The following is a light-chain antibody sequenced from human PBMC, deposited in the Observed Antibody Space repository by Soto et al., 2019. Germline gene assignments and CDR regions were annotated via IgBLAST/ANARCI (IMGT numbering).Light chain of an antibody. Sequence: DFQMTQSPSTLSASVGDRVTITCRASQSISSWLAWYQQKPGKAPKLLISKASSLESGVPSRFSGSGSGTEFTLTISSLQPDDFATYYCQQYNSPIFTFGPGTKVDIK. CDR3: QQYNSPIFT. J-gene: IGKJ3*01. CDR2: KAS. CDR1: QSISSW. V-gene: IGKV1-5*03.